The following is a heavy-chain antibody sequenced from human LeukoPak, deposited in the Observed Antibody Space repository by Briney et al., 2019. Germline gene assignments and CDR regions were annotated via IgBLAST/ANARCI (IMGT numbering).Heavy chain of an antibody. CDR2: IYYSGST. D-gene: IGHD3-3*01. Sequence: SETLSLTCTVSGGSISSYYWSWIRQPPGKGLEWIGYIYYSGSTNYNPSLKSRVTISVDTSKNQFSLKLSSVTAADTAVYYCASYDFWSGYSFDYWGQGTLVTVSS. CDR3: ASYDFWSGYSFDY. J-gene: IGHJ4*02. V-gene: IGHV4-59*12. CDR1: GGSISSYY.